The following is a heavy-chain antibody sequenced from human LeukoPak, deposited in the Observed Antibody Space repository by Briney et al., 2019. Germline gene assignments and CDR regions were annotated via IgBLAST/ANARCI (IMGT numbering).Heavy chain of an antibody. J-gene: IGHJ6*02. CDR1: GFTFDDYA. D-gene: IGHD6-19*01. CDR2: ISWNSGSI. Sequence: GGSLRLSCAASGFTFDDYAMHWVRQAPGKGLEWGSGISWNSGSIGYADSVKGRFTISRDNAKNSLYLQMNSLRAEDTALYYCAKEPAGYYYGMDVWGQGTTVTVSS. CDR3: AKEPAGYYYGMDV. V-gene: IGHV3-9*01.